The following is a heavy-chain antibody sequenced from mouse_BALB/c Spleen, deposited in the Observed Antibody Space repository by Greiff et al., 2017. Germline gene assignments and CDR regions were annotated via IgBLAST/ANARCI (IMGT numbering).Heavy chain of an antibody. J-gene: IGHJ3*01. CDR1: GFAFSSYD. CDR2: ISSGGGST. D-gene: IGHD2-10*02. Sequence: EVKVVESGGGLVKPGGSLKLSCAASGFAFSSYDMSWVRQTPEKRLEWVAYISSGGGSTYYPDTVKGRFTISRDNAKNTLYLQMSSLKSEDTAMYYCARQKYGGFAYWGQGTLVTVSA. V-gene: IGHV5-12-1*01. CDR3: ARQKYGGFAY.